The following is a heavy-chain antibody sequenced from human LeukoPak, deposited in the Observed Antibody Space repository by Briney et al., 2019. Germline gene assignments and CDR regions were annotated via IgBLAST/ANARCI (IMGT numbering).Heavy chain of an antibody. Sequence: AGGSLRLSCAASGFSFSSYGMSWVRQAPGKGLEWVSHISNSGATVFYADSVRGRFTFSRDNAKNSLYLQMNSLRAEDTAVYYCARDLASGAYTFDVWGQGTLVTVSS. D-gene: IGHD3-16*01. CDR2: ISNSGATV. V-gene: IGHV3-48*04. CDR1: GFSFSSYG. CDR3: ARDLASGAYTFDV. J-gene: IGHJ3*01.